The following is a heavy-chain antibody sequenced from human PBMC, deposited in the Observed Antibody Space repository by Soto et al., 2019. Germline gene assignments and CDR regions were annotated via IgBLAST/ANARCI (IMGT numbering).Heavy chain of an antibody. Sequence: GGSLRLSCAASGFTFSSYAMSWVRQAPGKGLEWVSAISGSGGSTYYADSVKGRFTISRDNSKNTLYLQMNSLRAEDTAVYYCAKNVGRVVAALSSYYYGMDVWGQGTTVTVSS. CDR3: AKNVGRVVAALSSYYYGMDV. CDR2: ISGSGGST. V-gene: IGHV3-23*01. J-gene: IGHJ6*02. CDR1: GFTFSSYA. D-gene: IGHD2-15*01.